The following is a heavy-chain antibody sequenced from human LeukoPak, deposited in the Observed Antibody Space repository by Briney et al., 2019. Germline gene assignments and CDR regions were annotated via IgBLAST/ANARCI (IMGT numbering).Heavy chain of an antibody. J-gene: IGHJ4*02. D-gene: IGHD1-1*01. CDR3: ARFAAGRNEYYFDY. Sequence: SETLSLTCTVSGGSISSSSYYWGWIRQPPGKGLEWIGSIYYSGSTYYNPSLKSRDTISVDTSKNQFSLKLSSVTAADTAVYYCARFAAGRNEYYFDYWGQGTLVTVSS. V-gene: IGHV4-39*01. CDR2: IYYSGST. CDR1: GGSISSSSYY.